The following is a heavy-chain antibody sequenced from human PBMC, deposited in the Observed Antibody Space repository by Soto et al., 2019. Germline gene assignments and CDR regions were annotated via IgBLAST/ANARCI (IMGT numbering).Heavy chain of an antibody. J-gene: IGHJ6*02. Sequence: SETLSLTCTVSGGSISSGGYYWSWIRQHPGKGLEWIGYIYYSGSTYYNPSLKSRVTISVDTSKNQFSLKLSSVTAADTAMYYCARAPGYCSSTSCRPTYGMDVWGQGTTVTVSS. CDR3: ARAPGYCSSTSCRPTYGMDV. V-gene: IGHV4-31*03. D-gene: IGHD2-2*03. CDR1: GGSISSGGYY. CDR2: IYYSGST.